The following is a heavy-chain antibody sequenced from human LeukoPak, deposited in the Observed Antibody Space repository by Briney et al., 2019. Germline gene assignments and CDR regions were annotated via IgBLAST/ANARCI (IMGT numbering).Heavy chain of an antibody. Sequence: GGSLRLSCAASGFTFSNYGMHWVRQAPGKGLEWVAFIRYDGDSTHYADSVKGRFTISRDNSENTLHLQMSSLRAEDTALYYCAKDRGDFPPYFDYWGQGTLVTVSS. CDR3: AKDRGDFPPYFDY. D-gene: IGHD2-21*02. J-gene: IGHJ4*02. CDR1: GFTFSNYG. CDR2: IRYDGDST. V-gene: IGHV3-30*02.